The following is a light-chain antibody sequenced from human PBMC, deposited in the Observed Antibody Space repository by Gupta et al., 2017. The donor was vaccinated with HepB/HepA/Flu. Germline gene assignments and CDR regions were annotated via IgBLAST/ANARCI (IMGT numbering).Light chain of an antibody. CDR2: DTD. CDR1: NSNIGKSS. J-gene: IGLJ1*01. V-gene: IGLV1-44*01. CDR3: AAWDDSLNGYV. Sequence: QSVLTQSPSASATPGQRVTISCSGDNSNIGKSSVNWYQHLPGTAPKLLIYDTDVRLSEVPDRFSGSKSGTSASLAISGLQAEDEADYFCAAWDDSLNGYVFGTGTRVTVL.